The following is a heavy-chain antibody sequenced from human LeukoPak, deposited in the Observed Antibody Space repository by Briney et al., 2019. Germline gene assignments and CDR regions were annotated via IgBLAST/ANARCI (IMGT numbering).Heavy chain of an antibody. CDR2: INPSGGTT. J-gene: IGHJ4*02. Sequence: GASVKVSFKASGYIFSSYYIHWVRQAPGQGLEWLGIINPSGGTTSYAQKFQGRVTMTRDTSTSTVYMELSSLRSDDTAVYYCARFAVHRRLAVAGQFGLDYWGQGTLVTVSS. CDR3: ARFAVHRRLAVAGQFGLDY. CDR1: GYIFSSYY. D-gene: IGHD6-19*01. V-gene: IGHV1-46*01.